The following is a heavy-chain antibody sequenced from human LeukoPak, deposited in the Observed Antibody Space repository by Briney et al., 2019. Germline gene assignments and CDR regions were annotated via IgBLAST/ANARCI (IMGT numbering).Heavy chain of an antibody. CDR3: ARDWPSEWQQLPDYDAVDI. Sequence: GGPLRLSCAASGFTFSSYAMSWVRQPPGKGLEWVSSISGSGGSTYDADSVKGRFTISRDNSKNTLDLQMNSLRADDTAVYYCARDWPSEWQQLPDYDAVDIWGQGTMVTVPS. J-gene: IGHJ3*02. D-gene: IGHD6-13*01. CDR1: GFTFSSYA. CDR2: ISGSGGST. V-gene: IGHV3-23*01.